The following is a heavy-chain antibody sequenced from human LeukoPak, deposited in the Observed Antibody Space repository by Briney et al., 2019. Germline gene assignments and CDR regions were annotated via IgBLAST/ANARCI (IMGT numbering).Heavy chain of an antibody. CDR2: IIPIFGTA. CDR1: GGTFSSYA. D-gene: IGHD3/OR15-3a*01. V-gene: IGHV1-69*05. CDR3: ATAPGAFWTGFAILFDY. J-gene: IGHJ4*02. Sequence: ASVKVSCKASGGTFSSYAISWVRQAPGQGLEWMGGIIPIFGTANYAQKFQGRVTITTDESTSTAYMELSSLRSEDTAVYYCATAPGAFWTGFAILFDYWGQGTLVTVSS.